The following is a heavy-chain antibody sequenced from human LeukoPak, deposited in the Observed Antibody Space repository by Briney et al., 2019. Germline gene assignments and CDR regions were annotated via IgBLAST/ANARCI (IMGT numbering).Heavy chain of an antibody. J-gene: IGHJ4*02. CDR1: GGTFSSYA. V-gene: IGHV1-69*06. Sequence: SVKVSCKASGGTFSSYAISWVRQAPGQGLEWMGGIIPIFGTANYAQKFQGRVTITADKSTSTAYMELSSLRSEDTAVYCCARSRQWELPPEFDYWGQGTLVTVSS. CDR3: ARSRQWELPPEFDY. D-gene: IGHD1-26*01. CDR2: IIPIFGTA.